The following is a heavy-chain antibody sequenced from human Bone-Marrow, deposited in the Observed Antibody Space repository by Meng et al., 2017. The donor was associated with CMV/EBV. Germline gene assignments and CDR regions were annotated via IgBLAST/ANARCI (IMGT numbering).Heavy chain of an antibody. CDR3: AKCIQWNEWLGDAFDI. D-gene: IGHD3-3*01. CDR1: GGTFNRYV. Sequence: SVKVSCKASGGTFNRYVINWVRQAPGQGLEWMGGIIPIFGAANYAQKFQGRVTIITDESTSTAYMELSSLRSEDTAVYYCAKCIQWNEWLGDAFDIWGEATMATSSS. J-gene: IGHJ3*02. CDR2: IIPIFGAA. V-gene: IGHV1-69*05.